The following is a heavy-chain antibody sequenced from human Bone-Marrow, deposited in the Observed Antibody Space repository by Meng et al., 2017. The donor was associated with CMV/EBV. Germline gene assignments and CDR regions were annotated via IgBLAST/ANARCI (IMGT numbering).Heavy chain of an antibody. Sequence: SGTLSLTCTVSGGSISSYYWSWIRQPPGKRLEWIGYIYYSGSTNYNPSLKSRVTISVDTSKNQFSLELSSVTAAYTAVYYCARDSGMDVWGQGTTVTVSS. V-gene: IGHV4-59*01. J-gene: IGHJ6*02. CDR2: IYYSGST. CDR3: ARDSGMDV. CDR1: GGSISSYY.